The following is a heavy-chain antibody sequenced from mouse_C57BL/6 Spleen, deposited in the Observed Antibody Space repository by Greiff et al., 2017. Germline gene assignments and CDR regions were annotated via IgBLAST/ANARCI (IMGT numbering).Heavy chain of an antibody. CDR3: ARQYDYDGGGYFDV. J-gene: IGHJ1*03. D-gene: IGHD2-4*01. CDR1: GFTFSSYG. V-gene: IGHV5-6*01. CDR2: ISSGGSYT. Sequence: EVQGVESGGDLVKPGGSLKLSCAASGFTFSSYGMSWVRQTPDKRLEWVATISSGGSYTYYPDSVKGRFTISRDNAKNTLYLQMSRLKSEDTAMYYCARQYDYDGGGYFDVWGTGTTVTVSS.